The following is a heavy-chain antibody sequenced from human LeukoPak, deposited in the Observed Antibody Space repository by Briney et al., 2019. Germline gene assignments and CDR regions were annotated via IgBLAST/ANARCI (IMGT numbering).Heavy chain of an antibody. CDR2: IKPMFGTG. D-gene: IGHD3-3*01. V-gene: IGHV1-69*13. J-gene: IGHJ4*02. Sequence: ASVRVSCKTSGGNSNFFAINWVRQAPGQGLEWMGVIKPMFGTGSIPNIATGDYAQKFQGRLSMNADESSTTAYMELSSLRSGDTAVYFCAREIFDSTSGVSQGFDYWGQGTLVTVSS. CDR3: AREIFDSTSGVSQGFDY. CDR1: GGNSNFFA.